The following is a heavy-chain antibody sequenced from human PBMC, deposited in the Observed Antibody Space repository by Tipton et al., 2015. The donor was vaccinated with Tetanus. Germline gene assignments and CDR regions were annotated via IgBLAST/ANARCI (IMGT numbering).Heavy chain of an antibody. V-gene: IGHV3-11*01. D-gene: IGHD6-6*01. CDR2: ITNTGSSA. CDR1: GFTFNDYY. CDR3: ARRSDKLRYYGMDV. Sequence: SLRLSCAPSGFTFNDYYTGWFRQAPGKALEWASYITNTGSSAFYADSVKGRFTISRDNVRQSLFLQMNNLGAEDTAVYYCARRSDKLRYYGMDVWGQGTTVTVSS. J-gene: IGHJ6*02.